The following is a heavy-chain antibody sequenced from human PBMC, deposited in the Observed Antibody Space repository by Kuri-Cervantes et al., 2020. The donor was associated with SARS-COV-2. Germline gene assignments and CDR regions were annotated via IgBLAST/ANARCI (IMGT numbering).Heavy chain of an antibody. V-gene: IGHV4-39*01. Sequence: SETLSLTCTVSGGSISSSSSYWGWIRQPPGKGLEWIANIFHNGSTYYNPSLKSRVTISADTSKNQFSLKLGSVTAADTAVYYCARVTTGTLDYWGQGTLVTVSS. J-gene: IGHJ4*02. CDR3: ARVTTGTLDY. CDR2: IFHNGST. D-gene: IGHD1-1*01. CDR1: GGSISSSSSY.